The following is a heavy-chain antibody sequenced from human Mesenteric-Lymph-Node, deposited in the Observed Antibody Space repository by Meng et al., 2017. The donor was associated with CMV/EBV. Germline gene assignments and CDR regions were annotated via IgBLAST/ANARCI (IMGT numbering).Heavy chain of an antibody. CDR2: ISVYTGKT. CDR3: ARVEVSAPDWFDR. Sequence: MASGYIFASHGVTWVRQAPGQGLEWMGWISVYTGKTNYAEHLQGRLTLTTDTSTDTAYMDLQSLTSDDTAVYYCARVEVSAPDWFDRWGQGTLVTVSS. CDR1: GYIFASHG. D-gene: IGHD2-8*02. J-gene: IGHJ5*02. V-gene: IGHV1-18*04.